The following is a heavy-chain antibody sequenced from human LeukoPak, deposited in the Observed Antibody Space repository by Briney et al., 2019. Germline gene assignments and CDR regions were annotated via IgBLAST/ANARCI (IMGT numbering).Heavy chain of an antibody. Sequence: GGSLRLSCAASGFTFSSYAMHWVRQAPGKGLEWVAVISYDGSNKYYADSVKGRFTISRDNSKNTLYLQMNSLRAEDTAVYYCARAGESRQWLAPYYYYYYMDVWGKGTTVTVSS. CDR2: ISYDGSNK. CDR1: GFTFSSYA. CDR3: ARAGESRQWLAPYYYYYYMDV. V-gene: IGHV3-30-3*01. J-gene: IGHJ6*03. D-gene: IGHD6-19*01.